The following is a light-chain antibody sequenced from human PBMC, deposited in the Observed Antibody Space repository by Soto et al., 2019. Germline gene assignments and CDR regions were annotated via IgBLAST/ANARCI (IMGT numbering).Light chain of an antibody. CDR3: QQRSNRRT. CDR2: DAS. J-gene: IGKJ2*01. V-gene: IGKV3-11*01. CDR1: QSVSSY. Sequence: EIVLTQSPATLSLSPGERATLSCRASQSVSSYLAWYQQKPGQAPRLLIYDASNRATGIPARFSGSGSGTDFTLTISRLEPEDFAAYYCQQRSNRRTFGQGTKLEIK.